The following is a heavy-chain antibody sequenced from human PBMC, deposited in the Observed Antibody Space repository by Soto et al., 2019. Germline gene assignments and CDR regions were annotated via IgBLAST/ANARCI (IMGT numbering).Heavy chain of an antibody. Sequence: EVQLLESGGGLVQPGGSLRLSCAASGFTFSSYAMSWVRQTPGKGLEWVSGVLGGGGSTFYADSVKGRFTISRDNSKNTLDVQMNSLRAEDTAIYWCARKGPPRDAFDIWGQGKMVTVSS. CDR1: GFTFSSYA. CDR2: VLGGGGST. CDR3: ARKGPPRDAFDI. J-gene: IGHJ3*02. V-gene: IGHV3-23*01.